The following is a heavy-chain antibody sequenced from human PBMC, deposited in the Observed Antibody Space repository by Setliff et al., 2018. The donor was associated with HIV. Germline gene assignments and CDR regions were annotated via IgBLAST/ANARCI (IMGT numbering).Heavy chain of an antibody. V-gene: IGHV1-69*10. CDR3: ARGKRGSSGYQQ. D-gene: IGHD3-22*01. CDR1: GGTFTNSA. Sequence: GASVKVSCKASGGTFTNSAIGWVRQAPGQGLEWMGAIVPILGIANSAQKFQGRVTITTDESTNTAYMELSSLRSEDTAVYYCARGKRGSSGYQQWGQGTLVTVSS. CDR2: IVPILGIA. J-gene: IGHJ4*02.